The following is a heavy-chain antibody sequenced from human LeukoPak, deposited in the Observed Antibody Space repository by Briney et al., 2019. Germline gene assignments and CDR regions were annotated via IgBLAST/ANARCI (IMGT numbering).Heavy chain of an antibody. J-gene: IGHJ4*02. CDR2: ISGSGGST. Sequence: GGSLRLSCAASGFTFSSYAMSWVRLAPGKGLEWVSAISGSGGSTYYADSVKGRFTISRDNSKNTLYLQMNSLRAEDTAVYYCAKVSGHGDYVSATDYWGQGTLVTVSS. CDR1: GFTFSSYA. V-gene: IGHV3-23*01. D-gene: IGHD4-17*01. CDR3: AKVSGHGDYVSATDY.